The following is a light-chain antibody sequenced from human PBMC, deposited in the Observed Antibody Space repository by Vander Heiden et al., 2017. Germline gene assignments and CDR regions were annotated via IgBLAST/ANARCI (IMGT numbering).Light chain of an antibody. CDR1: QSISNC. V-gene: IGKV1-5*01. Sequence: DIRTTQSPSTLSASVGDRVTITCRASQSISNCLAWYQQKQGEAPKLLIYDASTVESGVPSMFGGSGSGTEFTLTISSLQLDDFATYYCQQYNSFRTFGRGTKVEI. CDR2: DAS. CDR3: QQYNSFRT. J-gene: IGKJ1*01.